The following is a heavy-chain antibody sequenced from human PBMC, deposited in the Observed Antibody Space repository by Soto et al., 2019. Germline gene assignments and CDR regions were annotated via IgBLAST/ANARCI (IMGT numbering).Heavy chain of an antibody. CDR2: IIPIFGTA. D-gene: IGHD4-4*01. CDR3: ARPVTTVYYYYGMDV. V-gene: IGHV1-69*13. Sequence: SVKVSCKASGGTFSSYAVSWVRQAPGQGLEWMGGIIPIFGTANYAQKFQGRATITADESTSTAYMELSSLRSEDTAVYYCARPVTTVYYYYGMDVWGQGTTVTVSS. CDR1: GGTFSSYA. J-gene: IGHJ6*02.